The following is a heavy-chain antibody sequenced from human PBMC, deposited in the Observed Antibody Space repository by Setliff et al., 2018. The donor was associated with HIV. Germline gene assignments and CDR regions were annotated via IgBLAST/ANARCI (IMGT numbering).Heavy chain of an antibody. J-gene: IGHJ4*02. CDR1: GAPFTDYY. D-gene: IGHD4-17*01. CDR3: ARFDVTPMTTRDY. CDR2: IHHTGHI. V-gene: IGHV4-34*01. Sequence: SETLSLTCAFYGAPFTDYYWNWIRQPPGKGLEWIGEIHHTGHINYNPSFKSRVTMSLDTSTNQFSLKMASMTAADSAVYYCARFDVTPMTTRDYWGQGTQVTVSS.